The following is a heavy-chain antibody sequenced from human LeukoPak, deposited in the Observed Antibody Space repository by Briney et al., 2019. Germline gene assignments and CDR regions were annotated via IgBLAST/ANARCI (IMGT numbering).Heavy chain of an antibody. Sequence: SETLSLTCTVSGGSISSGDYYWSWIRQPPGKGLEWIGYIYYSGSTYYNPSFKSRVTISVDTSKNQFSLKLCSVTAADTAVYYCARAGGYSYGSFDYWGQGTLVTVSS. V-gene: IGHV4-30-4*08. CDR3: ARAGGYSYGSFDY. CDR1: GGSISSGDYY. D-gene: IGHD5-18*01. CDR2: IYYSGST. J-gene: IGHJ4*02.